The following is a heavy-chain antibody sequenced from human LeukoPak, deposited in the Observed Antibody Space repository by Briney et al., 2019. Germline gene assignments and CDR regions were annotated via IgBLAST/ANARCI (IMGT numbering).Heavy chain of an antibody. CDR3: ARVGSYYDILTGYSKGWFDP. J-gene: IGHJ5*02. D-gene: IGHD3-9*01. V-gene: IGHV4-59*01. CDR1: GGSISSYY. CDR2: ICYSVST. Sequence: SETLSLTCTLSGGSISSYYWSCIRQPPGTGLEWIGDICYSVSTNDNPSLKSRVTISVDSSKHQFSLKLSSVTAADTAVYYCARVGSYYDILTGYSKGWFDPWGQGTLVTVSS.